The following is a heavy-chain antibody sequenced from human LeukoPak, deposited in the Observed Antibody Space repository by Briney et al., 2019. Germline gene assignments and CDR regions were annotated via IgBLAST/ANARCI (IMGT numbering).Heavy chain of an antibody. Sequence: PSETLSLTCTVSGGSISSYYWSWIRQPPGKGLEWIGYIYYSGSTNYNPSLKSRVTISVDTSKNQFSLKLSSVTAADTAVYYCARVIAAAGKRVFDYWGQGTLVTVSS. J-gene: IGHJ4*02. CDR1: GGSISSYY. CDR3: ARVIAAAGKRVFDY. V-gene: IGHV4-59*01. D-gene: IGHD6-13*01. CDR2: IYYSGST.